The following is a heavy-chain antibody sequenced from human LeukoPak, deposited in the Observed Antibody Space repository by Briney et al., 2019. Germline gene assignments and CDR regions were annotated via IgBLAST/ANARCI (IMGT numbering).Heavy chain of an antibody. J-gene: IGHJ6*04. D-gene: IGHD5-18*01. Sequence: GGSLRLSCAASGFTFSDHYMSWIRQAPGKGLEWVSYISSSSSTIYYADSVKGRFTISRDNAKNSLYLQMNSLRAEDTAVYYCARGTASGDVWGKGTTVTVSS. V-gene: IGHV3-11*04. CDR1: GFTFSDHY. CDR2: ISSSSSTI. CDR3: ARGTASGDV.